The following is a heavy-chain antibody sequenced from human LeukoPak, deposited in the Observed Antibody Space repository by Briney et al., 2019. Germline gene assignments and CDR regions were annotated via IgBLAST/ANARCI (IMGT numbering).Heavy chain of an antibody. CDR1: GGSFSGFY. D-gene: IGHD1-26*01. Sequence: PSETLSLTCGVYGGSFSGFYWTWIRQPPGKGLEWIGEINHRGITNYNPSLKSRVTISVDTSKNQFSLKLSSVTAADTAVYYCARAFGTYEYFFDYWGQGTLVPVSS. J-gene: IGHJ4*02. CDR3: ARAFGTYEYFFDY. CDR2: INHRGIT. V-gene: IGHV4-34*01.